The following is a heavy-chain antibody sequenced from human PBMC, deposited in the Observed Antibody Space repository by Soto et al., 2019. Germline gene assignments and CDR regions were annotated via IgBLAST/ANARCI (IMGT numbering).Heavy chain of an antibody. CDR2: TRNRANSHTT. CDR3: TRAYARDPRYFDY. J-gene: IGHJ4*02. D-gene: IGHD2-2*01. V-gene: IGHV3-72*01. CDR1: GFTFSGHY. Sequence: GSLRLSCAASGFTFSGHYMDWVRQAPGKGLEWVGRTRNRANSHTTEYAASVKGRFTISRDDSKNSLYLQMNSLKTEDTAVYYCTRAYARDPRYFDYWGQGALVTVSS.